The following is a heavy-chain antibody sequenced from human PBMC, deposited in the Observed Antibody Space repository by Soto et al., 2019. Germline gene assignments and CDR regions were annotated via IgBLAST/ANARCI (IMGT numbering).Heavy chain of an antibody. D-gene: IGHD3-22*01. V-gene: IGHV4-30-2*01. J-gene: IGHJ6*02. CDR3: ARGPVTMIVVHYGMDV. CDR2: IYHGGST. Sequence: QLQLQESGSGLVKPSQTLSLTCAVSGGSISSGDYSWSWIRQPPGKGLEWIGYIYHGGSTYYNPSLKSRVTISVDTSKNQFSLKLSSVTAADTAVYYCARGPVTMIVVHYGMDVWGQGTTVTVSS. CDR1: GGSISSGDYS.